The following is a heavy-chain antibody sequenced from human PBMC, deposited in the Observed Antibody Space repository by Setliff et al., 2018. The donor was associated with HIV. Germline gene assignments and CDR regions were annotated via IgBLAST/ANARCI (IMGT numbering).Heavy chain of an antibody. Sequence: KASETLSLTCTVSGGSISSSSYYWGWIRQPPGKGLEWIGSIYYSGNTYYNPSLKSRVTISVDTSKNQFSLKLSSVTAADTAVYYCASARMGAPDYWGQGTLVTVSS. CDR2: IYYSGNT. V-gene: IGHV4-39*01. J-gene: IGHJ4*02. CDR1: GGSISSSSYY. CDR3: ASARMGAPDY. D-gene: IGHD1-26*01.